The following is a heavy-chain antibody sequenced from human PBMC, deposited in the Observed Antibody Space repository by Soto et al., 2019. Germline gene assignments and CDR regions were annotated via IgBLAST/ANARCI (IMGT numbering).Heavy chain of an antibody. D-gene: IGHD2-15*01. V-gene: IGHV1-69*13. J-gene: IGHJ3*02. CDR3: ARDGIGYCSGGSCRDAFDI. CDR2: IIPIFGTA. CDR1: GGTFSSYA. Sequence: EASVKVSCKASGGTFSSYAISWVRQATGQGLEWMGGIIPIFGTANYAQKFQGRVTITADESTSTAYMELSSLRSEDTAVYYCARDGIGYCSGGSCRDAFDIWGQGTMVTVSS.